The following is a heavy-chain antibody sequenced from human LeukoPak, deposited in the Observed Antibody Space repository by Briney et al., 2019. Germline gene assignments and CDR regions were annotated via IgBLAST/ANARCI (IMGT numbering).Heavy chain of an antibody. CDR1: GGSISSYY. CDR3: ARRTYFCDSSGYYFDY. V-gene: IGHV4-59*13. J-gene: IGHJ4*02. Sequence: SETLSLAXTVSGGSISSYYWSWIRQPPGKGLECIGYIYYSGSTNYNPSLKSRVTISVDTSKNQFSLKLSSVTAADTAVYYCARRTYFCDSSGYYFDYWGQGTLVTVSS. D-gene: IGHD3-22*01. CDR2: IYYSGST.